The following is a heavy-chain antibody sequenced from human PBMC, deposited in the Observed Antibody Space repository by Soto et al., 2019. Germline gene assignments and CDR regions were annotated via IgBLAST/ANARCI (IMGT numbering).Heavy chain of an antibody. Sequence: VQLVQSGTEVKEPGASVRVSCKASGYTFTAHSLHWARQAPGQGLEGMGWTIVSLDWPIYPPQFQGRLTFEPDTIGTTSYMHLTRLTPDDTAVYFCARGPEDGVPGDYWGQGTPVVVAS. CDR1: GYTFTAHS. V-gene: IGHV1-3*01. CDR3: ARGPEDGVPGDY. CDR2: TIVSLDWP. J-gene: IGHJ4*02. D-gene: IGHD2-8*01.